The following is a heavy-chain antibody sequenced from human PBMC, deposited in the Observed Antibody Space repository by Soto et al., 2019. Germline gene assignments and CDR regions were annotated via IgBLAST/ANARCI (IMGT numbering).Heavy chain of an antibody. CDR3: AKEMDYDFWSGYYLFDY. Sequence: GGSLRLSCAASGFTFSSYAMSWVRQAPGKGLEWVSAISGSGGSTYYADSVKGRFTISRDNSKNTRYLQMNSLRAEDTAVYYCAKEMDYDFWSGYYLFDYWGQGTLVTVSS. D-gene: IGHD3-3*01. CDR1: GFTFSSYA. V-gene: IGHV3-23*01. J-gene: IGHJ4*02. CDR2: ISGSGGST.